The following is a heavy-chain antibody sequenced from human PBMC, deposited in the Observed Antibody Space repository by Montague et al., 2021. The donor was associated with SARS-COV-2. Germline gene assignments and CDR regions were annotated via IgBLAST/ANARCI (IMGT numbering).Heavy chain of an antibody. D-gene: IGHD5/OR15-5a*01. J-gene: IGHJ6*02. CDR3: ARVAELAGYSVYYYGLDV. CDR2: IHSSGST. Sequence: SETLSLTCTVSGGSISSYYWSWIRQPPGKGLEYIGYIHSSGSTNFSPSLNSRVTISLDTSKNQFSLNLRSVTTADTAVYYCARVAELAGYSVYYYGLDVWGQGTTVTVSS. V-gene: IGHV4-59*01. CDR1: GGSISSYY.